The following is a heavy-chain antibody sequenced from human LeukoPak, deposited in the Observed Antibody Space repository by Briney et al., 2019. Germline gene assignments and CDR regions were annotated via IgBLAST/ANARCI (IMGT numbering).Heavy chain of an antibody. J-gene: IGHJ4*02. D-gene: IGHD1-26*01. Sequence: ASVKVSCKASGYTFSDYYMHWVRQAPGQGLEWMGWINPNSGGTNYAQKFQGRVTMTRDTSITTGYMELSRLRSDDTAAYYCARVRGGNNYHFDYWGQGTLVTVSS. CDR2: INPNSGGT. CDR3: ARVRGGNNYHFDY. V-gene: IGHV1-2*02. CDR1: GYTFSDYY.